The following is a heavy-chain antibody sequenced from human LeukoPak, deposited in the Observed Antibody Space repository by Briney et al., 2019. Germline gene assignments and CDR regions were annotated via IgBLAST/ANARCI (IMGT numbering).Heavy chain of an antibody. CDR2: ISSGGSSI. CDR1: EISFSTYE. J-gene: IGHJ4*02. V-gene: IGHV3-48*03. D-gene: IGHD6-19*01. Sequence: PGGSLRLSCAASEISFSTYEMNWVRQAPGKGLEWVSYISSGGSSIFYADSVKGRFTVSRDNAKNSLYLEMNNLRAEDTAVYYCARGAPTVAGFPWGQGTLVTVSS. CDR3: ARGAPTVAGFP.